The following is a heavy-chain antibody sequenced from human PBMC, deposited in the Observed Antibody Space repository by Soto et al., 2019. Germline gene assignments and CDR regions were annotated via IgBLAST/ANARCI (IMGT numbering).Heavy chain of an antibody. CDR2: IIPIFGTA. D-gene: IGHD2-21*02. J-gene: IGHJ4*02. V-gene: IGHV1-69*13. CDR1: GGTFSSYA. CDR3: ARDPGFCGGDCYFDY. Sequence: VASVKVSCKASGGTFSSYAISWVRQAPGQGLEWMGGIIPIFGTANYAQKFQGRVTITADESTSTAYMELSSLRSEDTAVYYCARDPGFCGGDCYFDYWGQGTLVTVSS.